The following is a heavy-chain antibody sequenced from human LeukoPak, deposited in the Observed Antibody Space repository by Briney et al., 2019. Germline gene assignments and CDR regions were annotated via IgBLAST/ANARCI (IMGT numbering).Heavy chain of an antibody. J-gene: IGHJ4*02. D-gene: IGHD6-6*01. CDR1: GLPLSKAW. CDR3: TSSRRIAARPLFDL. Sequence: GGSLTLSCARWGLPLSKAWMSWLRQAAGEGREWFGRFKSKTDGGATDYAAPVKSRFSLTRDDSKNTLYLQMNSLKIEDTAVYYCTSSRRIAARPLFDLWGQGTLVTVSS. CDR2: FKSKTDGGAT. V-gene: IGHV3-15*01.